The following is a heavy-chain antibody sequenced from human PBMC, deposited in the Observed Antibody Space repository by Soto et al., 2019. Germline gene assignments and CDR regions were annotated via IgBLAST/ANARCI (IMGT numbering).Heavy chain of an antibody. J-gene: IGHJ4*02. D-gene: IGHD3-22*01. CDR2: ISGSGGTT. Sequence: EVQLLESGGGLVQPGGSLRLSCAASGVTLSSYAMSWVRQAPGKGLEWVSAISGSGGTTYYADSVKGRFTISRDTSKNTLYLQMNSLRAEDTAVYYCAKVEMYYYDSSGYYSSPLFWGQGTLVTVSS. V-gene: IGHV3-23*01. CDR3: AKVEMYYYDSSGYYSSPLF. CDR1: GVTLSSYA.